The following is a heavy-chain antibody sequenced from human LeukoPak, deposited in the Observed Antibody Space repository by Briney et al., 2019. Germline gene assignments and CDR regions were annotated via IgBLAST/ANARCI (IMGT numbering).Heavy chain of an antibody. CDR1: GGSFSGYY. CDR2: INHSGST. CDR3: ARASRWNRFDY. Sequence: SETLSLTCAVYGGSFSGYYWSWIRQPPGKELEWIGEINHSGSTNYNPSLKSRVTISVDTSKNQFSLKLSSVTAADTAVYYCARASRWNRFDYGGQGTLVTVSS. J-gene: IGHJ4*02. D-gene: IGHD1-1*01. V-gene: IGHV4-34*01.